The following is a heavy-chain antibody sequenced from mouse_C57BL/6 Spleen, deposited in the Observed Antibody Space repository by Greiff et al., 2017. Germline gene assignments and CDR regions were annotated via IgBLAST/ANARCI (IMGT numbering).Heavy chain of an antibody. CDR2: INPGSGGT. V-gene: IGHV1-54*01. D-gene: IGHD1-1*01. CDR3: AKSLGSSYDYAMDY. Sequence: QVQLQQSGAELVRPGTSVKVSCKASGYAFTNYLIEWVKQRPGQGLEWIGVINPGSGGTNYNEKFKGKATLTADKSSSIAYMQLSSLTSEDSAVYFCAKSLGSSYDYAMDYWGQGTSVTVSS. CDR1: GYAFTNYL. J-gene: IGHJ4*01.